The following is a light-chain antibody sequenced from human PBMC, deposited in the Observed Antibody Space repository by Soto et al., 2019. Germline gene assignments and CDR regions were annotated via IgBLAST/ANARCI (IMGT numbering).Light chain of an antibody. CDR3: QQYNSYLWT. J-gene: IGKJ1*01. V-gene: IGKV1-5*01. CDR2: DAS. CDR1: QSISSW. Sequence: DIQMTQSPSTLSASVGDRVTITWAASQSISSWLAWYQQKPGKAPKLLIYDASSLESGVPSRFSGSGYGTEFNLTISSLQTDDFATYYCQQYNSYLWTFGQGTKVDI.